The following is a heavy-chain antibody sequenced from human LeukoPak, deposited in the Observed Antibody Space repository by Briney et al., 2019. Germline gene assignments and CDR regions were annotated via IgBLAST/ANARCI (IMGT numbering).Heavy chain of an antibody. D-gene: IGHD4-11*01. V-gene: IGHV4-38-2*02. Sequence: SETLSLTCNVSGYSLSSGYYWGWIRQPPGKGLEWIGSIYHSGSTYYNPSLKSRVTISVDTSKNQFSLKLSSVTAADTAVYYCARDHGIYYSNMELGWFDPWGQGTLVTVSS. J-gene: IGHJ5*02. CDR1: GYSLSSGYY. CDR3: ARDHGIYYSNMELGWFDP. CDR2: IYHSGST.